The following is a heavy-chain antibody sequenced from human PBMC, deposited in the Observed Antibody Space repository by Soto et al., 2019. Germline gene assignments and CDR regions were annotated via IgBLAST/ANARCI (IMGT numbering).Heavy chain of an antibody. CDR3: ARGVLLWFGEGTRGFDY. D-gene: IGHD3-10*01. J-gene: IGHJ4*02. Sequence: SETLSLTCTVSGGSISSGDYYWSWIRQPPGKGLEWIGYIYYSGSTYYNPSLKSRVTISVDTSKNQFSLKLSSVTAADTAVYYCARGVLLWFGEGTRGFDYWGQGTLVTVSS. V-gene: IGHV4-30-4*01. CDR1: GGSISSGDYY. CDR2: IYYSGST.